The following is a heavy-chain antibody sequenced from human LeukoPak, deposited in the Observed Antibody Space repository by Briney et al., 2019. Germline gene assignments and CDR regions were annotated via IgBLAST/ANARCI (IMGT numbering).Heavy chain of an antibody. J-gene: IGHJ4*02. CDR1: GGSISPYY. CDR2: IYYSGST. Sequence: SETLSLTCTVSGGSISPYYWSWIRQPPGKGLEWIGYIYYSGSTNYNPSLKSRVTISVDTSKNQFSLKLSSVTAADTAVYHCARLRFGLVVIIDYWGQGTLVTVSS. CDR3: ARLRFGLVVIIDY. D-gene: IGHD3-3*01. V-gene: IGHV4-59*08.